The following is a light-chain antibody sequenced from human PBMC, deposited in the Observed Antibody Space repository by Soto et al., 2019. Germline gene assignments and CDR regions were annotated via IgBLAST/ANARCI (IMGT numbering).Light chain of an antibody. CDR2: AAS. J-gene: IGKJ5*01. Sequence: ITQSPSSRSASVRNGIAITCRASQSISSYLNWYQQKPGKAPKLLISAASILQSGVPSRFSGSGSGTDFTLTISNLQPEDFAGYYCQQTYSSPITFGQGTRLENK. V-gene: IGKV1-39*01. CDR3: QQTYSSPIT. CDR1: QSISSY.